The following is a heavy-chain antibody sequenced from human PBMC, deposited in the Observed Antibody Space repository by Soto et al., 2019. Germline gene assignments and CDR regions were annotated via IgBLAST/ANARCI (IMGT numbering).Heavy chain of an antibody. Sequence: QVQLVQSGAEVKKPGSSVKVSCKASGGTFSNYAVSWVRQAPGQGLEWVGEVIPIFGTTPYAQKFQGRVTITADESTNPAYMELSILRSEDTAVYYCARRFIQGNGGNHDSFDIWGQGTIVTVSS. J-gene: IGHJ3*02. CDR3: ARRFIQGNGGNHDSFDI. D-gene: IGHD2-15*01. CDR2: VIPIFGTT. CDR1: GGTFSNYA. V-gene: IGHV1-69*01.